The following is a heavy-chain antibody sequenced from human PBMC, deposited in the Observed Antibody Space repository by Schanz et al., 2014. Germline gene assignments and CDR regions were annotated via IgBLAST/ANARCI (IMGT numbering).Heavy chain of an antibody. V-gene: IGHV3-21*02. CDR3: VRDSFFAFDY. Sequence: EVQLVESGGGLVKPGGSLRLSCGVSGFTFSSYAMNWVRQAPGKGLEWVSYVSRSTPDIYYADSVKGRFTMSRDNAKNSVFLQMNSLRAEDTAVYYCVRDSFFAFDYWGQGTLVTVSS. D-gene: IGHD3-3*01. CDR2: VSRSTPDI. J-gene: IGHJ4*02. CDR1: GFTFSSYA.